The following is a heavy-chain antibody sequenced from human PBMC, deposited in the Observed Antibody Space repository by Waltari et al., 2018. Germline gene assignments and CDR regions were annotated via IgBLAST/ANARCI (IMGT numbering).Heavy chain of an antibody. J-gene: IGHJ4*02. Sequence: QVQLQESGPGLVKPSQTLSLTCTVSGGPIRIGGSYWRWIRQHPGKGLEWIGYIYYSGSTYYNPSLKSRVTISVDTSKNQFSLKLSSVTAADTAVYYCARGTTQRAHDYWGQGTLVTVSS. D-gene: IGHD1-1*01. CDR2: IYYSGST. CDR3: ARGTTQRAHDY. CDR1: GGPIRIGGSY. V-gene: IGHV4-31*03.